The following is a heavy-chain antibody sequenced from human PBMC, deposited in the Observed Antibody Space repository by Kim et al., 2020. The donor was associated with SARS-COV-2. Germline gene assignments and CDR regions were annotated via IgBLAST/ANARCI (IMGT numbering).Heavy chain of an antibody. V-gene: IGHV4-59*01. CDR3: ARTILGYCSTTSCFQGIAAAGRRYWHFDL. J-gene: IGHJ2*01. D-gene: IGHD6-13*01. CDR1: GGSISPSY. Sequence: SETLSLTCTVSGGSISPSYWSWIRQPPGKGLEWIGYISYNGVTNYSPSLKSRITISVDTSKNQVSLQLSSVTAADTAFYYCARTILGYCSTTSCFQGIAAAGRRYWHFDLWGRGTLLTVSS. CDR2: ISYNGVT.